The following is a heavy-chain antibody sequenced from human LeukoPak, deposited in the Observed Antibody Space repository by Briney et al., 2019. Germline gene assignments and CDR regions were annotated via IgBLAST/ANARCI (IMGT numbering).Heavy chain of an antibody. CDR2: IYTSGST. Sequence: RASQTLSLTCTVSGGSISSGSYYWSWIRQPVGRGLEWIGRIYTSGSTNYNPSLKSRVTISVDTPKNQFSLKLSSVTAADTAVYYCAAQTEEFGAWGQGTLVTVSS. CDR3: AAQTEEFGA. J-gene: IGHJ4*02. CDR1: GGSISSGSYY. V-gene: IGHV4-61*02. D-gene: IGHD3-10*01.